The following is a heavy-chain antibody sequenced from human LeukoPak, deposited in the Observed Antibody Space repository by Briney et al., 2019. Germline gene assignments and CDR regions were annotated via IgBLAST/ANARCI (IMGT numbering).Heavy chain of an antibody. J-gene: IGHJ4*02. CDR3: AKQGSFYYGSGTYYPDFDY. CDR2: ISGSGGST. CDR1: GFTFSSYA. V-gene: IGHV3-23*01. D-gene: IGHD3-10*01. Sequence: GGSLRLSCAASGFTFSSYAMSWVRQAPGKGLEWVSAISGSGGSTYYADSVKGRFTISRDNSKNTLYLQMNSLRAEDTAVYYCAKQGSFYYGSGTYYPDFDYWGQGTLVTVSS.